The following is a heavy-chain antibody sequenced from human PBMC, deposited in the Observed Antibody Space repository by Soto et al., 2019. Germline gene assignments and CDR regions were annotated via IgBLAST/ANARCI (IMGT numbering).Heavy chain of an antibody. CDR1: GFTFNSFW. V-gene: IGHV3-7*01. Sequence: EVQLVESGGGLVQPGGSLRLSCAASGFTFNSFWMSWVRQAPVKGLEWVGNIKQEGSEKNYVDSVKGRFTISRDNAKNSLYLQMNSLRAEDTAVYYCARIASAGRGWDVWGQGTTVVVSS. CDR2: IKQEGSEK. D-gene: IGHD6-13*01. J-gene: IGHJ6*02. CDR3: ARIASAGRGWDV.